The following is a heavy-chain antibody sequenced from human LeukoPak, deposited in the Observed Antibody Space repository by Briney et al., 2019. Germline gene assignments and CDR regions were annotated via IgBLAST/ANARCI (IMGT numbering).Heavy chain of an antibody. J-gene: IGHJ1*01. CDR3: ARGGAARLHFQN. CDR1: GGSISSGGYY. Sequence: SETLSLTCTVSGGSISSGGYYWSWIRQHPGKGLEWIGYIYYSGSTYYNPSLKSRLTISVDTSKNQFSLKLSSVTAADTAVYYCARGGAARLHFQNWGQGTLVTVSS. CDR2: IYYSGST. D-gene: IGHD6-6*01. V-gene: IGHV4-31*03.